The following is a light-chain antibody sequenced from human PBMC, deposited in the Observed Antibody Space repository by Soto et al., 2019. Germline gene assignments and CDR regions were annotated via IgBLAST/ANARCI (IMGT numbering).Light chain of an antibody. V-gene: IGKV3-20*01. J-gene: IGKJ1*01. CDR2: KAS. CDR1: QTVGKNY. CDR3: HQYGISPPT. Sequence: IVLTQSPGTLSLSPGEGATLSCRASQTVGKNYLAWYQQKSGQAPRLLIYKASTLKSGVPSRFSGSGSGADFTLTISSLEPEDFAVFYCHQYGISPPTFGPGTKVDIK.